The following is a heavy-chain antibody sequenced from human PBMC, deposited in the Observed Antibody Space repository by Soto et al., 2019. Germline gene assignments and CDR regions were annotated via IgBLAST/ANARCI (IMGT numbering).Heavy chain of an antibody. D-gene: IGHD3-10*01. CDR2: ISYDGINK. Sequence: QVQLVESGGGVVQPGRSLRLSCAASGFTFSSDGMHWVRQAPGKGLEWVAVISYDGINKYYADSVRVRFTISRDNSNNTLYLQMNSLRAEDTAVYYCAKDGVFGSGSAFDYWGQGTLVTVSS. J-gene: IGHJ4*02. CDR1: GFTFSSDG. CDR3: AKDGVFGSGSAFDY. V-gene: IGHV3-30*18.